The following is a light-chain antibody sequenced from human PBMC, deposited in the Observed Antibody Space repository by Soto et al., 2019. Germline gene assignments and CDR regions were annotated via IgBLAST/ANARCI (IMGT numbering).Light chain of an antibody. CDR1: QSISTH. V-gene: IGKV1-5*01. CDR2: DAS. Sequence: EIQMTQSPSTLSASVGDRVTITCRASQSISTHLDWYQQRPGKAPEVLIYDASTLESGVPSRFRGSGSGTKFTLTISSLQPDDFATYYCQQYCRYFYTFGQGTKVYIK. CDR3: QQYCRYFYT. J-gene: IGKJ2*01.